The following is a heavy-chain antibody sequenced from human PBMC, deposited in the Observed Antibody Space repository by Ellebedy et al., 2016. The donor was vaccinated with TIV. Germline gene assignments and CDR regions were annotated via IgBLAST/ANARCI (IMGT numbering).Heavy chain of an antibody. D-gene: IGHD5-24*01. CDR1: GGSFSNTD. CDR2: IVPMFGTT. CDR3: ARVNRAMDGSFDS. V-gene: IGHV1-69*13. Sequence: ASVKVSCKASGGSFSNTDINWVRQAPGQGPEWVGQIVPMFGTTNYAQTFQGRVTISADESTSTAHLELTSLRSEDTAIYYCARVNRAMDGSFDSWGQGTLVTVSS. J-gene: IGHJ4*02.